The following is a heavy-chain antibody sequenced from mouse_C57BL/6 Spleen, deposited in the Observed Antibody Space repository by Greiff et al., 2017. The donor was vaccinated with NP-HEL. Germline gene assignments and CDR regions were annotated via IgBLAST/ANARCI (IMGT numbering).Heavy chain of an antibody. CDR3: ARWGVTTSYYFDY. V-gene: IGHV1-54*01. CDR2: INPGSGGT. Sequence: QVQLQQSGAELVRPGTSVKVSCKASGYAFTNYLIEWVKQRPGQGLEWIGVINPGSGGTNYNEKFKGKATLTADKSSSTAYMQLSSLTSEDSAVYFCARWGVTTSYYFDYWGQGTTLTVSS. D-gene: IGHD2-5*01. CDR1: GYAFTNYL. J-gene: IGHJ2*01.